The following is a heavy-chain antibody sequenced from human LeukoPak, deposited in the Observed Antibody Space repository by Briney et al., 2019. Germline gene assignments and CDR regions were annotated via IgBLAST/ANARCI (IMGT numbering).Heavy chain of an antibody. J-gene: IGHJ1*01. D-gene: IGHD2-2*01. CDR3: ARGSLTRYCSSTRCYVRHFQH. Sequence: PSETLSLTCAVYGGSFSGYYWSWIRQPPGKGLEWIGEINHSGSTNYNPSLKSRVTISVDTSKNQFSLKLSSVTAADTAVYYCARGSLTRYCSSTRCYVRHFQHWGQGTLVTVSS. V-gene: IGHV4-34*01. CDR1: GGSFSGYY. CDR2: INHSGST.